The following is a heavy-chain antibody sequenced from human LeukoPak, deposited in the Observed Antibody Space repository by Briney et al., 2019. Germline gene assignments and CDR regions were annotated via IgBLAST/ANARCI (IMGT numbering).Heavy chain of an antibody. CDR3: ARARYYDVDY. CDR1: GFTFSSYA. J-gene: IGHJ4*02. Sequence: PGRSLRLSCAASGFTFSSYAMHWVRQAPGKGLEWVAVISYDGSNKYYADSVKGRFTISRDNSKNTLYLQMNSLRAEDTAVYYCARARYYDVDYWGQGTLATVSS. CDR2: ISYDGSNK. D-gene: IGHD3-9*01. V-gene: IGHV3-30-3*01.